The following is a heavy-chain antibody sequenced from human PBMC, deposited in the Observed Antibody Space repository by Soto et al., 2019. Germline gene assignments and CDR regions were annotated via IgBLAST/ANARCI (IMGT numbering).Heavy chain of an antibody. CDR1: GGSVSSHY. CDR3: ARISTYNSFDF. V-gene: IGHV4-59*02. Sequence: SETLSLTCTVSGGSVSSHYWTWIRQSPGKGLEWIGFIFYSGTTSYNPSLKSRVTISVDRSKQQFSLRLTSVTAADTAVYYCARISTYNSFDFWGPGTLVTVPQ. D-gene: IGHD2-2*01. CDR2: IFYSGTT. J-gene: IGHJ4*02.